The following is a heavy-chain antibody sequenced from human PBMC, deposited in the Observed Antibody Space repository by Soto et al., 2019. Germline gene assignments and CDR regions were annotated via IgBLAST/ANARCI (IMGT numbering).Heavy chain of an antibody. CDR2: ISYGGSNK. J-gene: IGHJ5*02. CDR3: AKDNCISTSCYRLYNWFDP. V-gene: IGHV3-30*18. Sequence: QVQLVESGGGVVQPGRSLRLSCAASGFTFSSYGMHWVRQAPGKGLEWVAVISYGGSNKYYADSVKGRFTISRDNSKNTLYLQMNTLRAEDPAVYYCAKDNCISTSCYRLYNWFDPWGQGTLVTVSS. CDR1: GFTFSSYG. D-gene: IGHD2-2*01.